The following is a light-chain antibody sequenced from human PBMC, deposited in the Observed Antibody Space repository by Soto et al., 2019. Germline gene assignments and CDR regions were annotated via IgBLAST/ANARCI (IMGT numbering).Light chain of an antibody. V-gene: IGKV3-20*01. CDR3: EYYGSSIT. Sequence: EIVVTQSPGTPSLSPGERATLSCRASQSISTDHLAWYQQKHGQPPRIVIYGTSSRATGGIADRFSGSGSGTDFTLTISRMEPEDFAVYYCEYYGSSITFAGGTKVDIK. J-gene: IGKJ4*01. CDR1: QSISTDH. CDR2: GTS.